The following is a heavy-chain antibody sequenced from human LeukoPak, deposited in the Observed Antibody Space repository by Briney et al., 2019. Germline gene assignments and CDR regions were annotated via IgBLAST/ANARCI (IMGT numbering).Heavy chain of an antibody. V-gene: IGHV1-2*02. CDR3: ARGRRVVVMYNWFDP. J-gene: IGHJ5*02. CDR1: GYTFTGYY. D-gene: IGHD3-22*01. CDR2: INPNSGGT. Sequence: ASVKVSCKASGYTFTGYYMHWVRQAPGQGLEWMGWINPNSGGTNYAQKFQGRVTMTRNTSISTAYMELSSLRSEDTAVYYCARGRRVVVMYNWFDPWGQGTLVTVSS.